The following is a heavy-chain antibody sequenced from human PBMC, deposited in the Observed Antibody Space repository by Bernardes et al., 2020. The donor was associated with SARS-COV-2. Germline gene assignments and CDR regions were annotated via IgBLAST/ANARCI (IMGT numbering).Heavy chain of an antibody. Sequence: TLSLTCTVSGGSISSSSYYWGWIRQPPGKGLEWIGSIYYSGSTYYNPSLKSRVTISVDTSKNQFSLKLSSVTAADTAVYYCARMAARHYDFWSGSGANWFDPWGQGTLVTVSS. CDR2: IYYSGST. J-gene: IGHJ5*02. V-gene: IGHV4-39*01. D-gene: IGHD3-3*01. CDR3: ARMAARHYDFWSGSGANWFDP. CDR1: GGSISSSSYY.